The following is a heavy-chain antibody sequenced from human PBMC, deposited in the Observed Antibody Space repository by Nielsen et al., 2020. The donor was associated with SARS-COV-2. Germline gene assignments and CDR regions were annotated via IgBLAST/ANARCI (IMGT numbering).Heavy chain of an antibody. D-gene: IGHD5-24*01. Sequence: SETLSLTCIVSGGSISTGSHYWSWIRQHPGKGLDWSGYIFYRGNTNYNPSLKSRVTISVDTSKNQFSLKVNSVTTADTAVYYCVRIDMATISVDYWGRGTLVTVSS. V-gene: IGHV4-61*01. CDR3: VRIDMATISVDY. J-gene: IGHJ4*02. CDR2: IFYRGNT. CDR1: GGSISTGSHY.